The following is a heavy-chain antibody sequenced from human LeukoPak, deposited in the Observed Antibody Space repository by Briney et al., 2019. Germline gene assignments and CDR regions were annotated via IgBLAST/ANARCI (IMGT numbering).Heavy chain of an antibody. J-gene: IGHJ5*02. D-gene: IGHD6-19*01. Sequence: PSETLSLTCAVYGGSFSGYYWSWISQPPGKGLEWIGEINHRGSTNYNPSLKSRVTISVDTSKNQFSLKLSSVTAADTAVYYCARGSGGWYYQYNWFDPWGQGTLVTASS. CDR3: ARGSGGWYYQYNWFDP. CDR2: INHRGST. V-gene: IGHV4-34*01. CDR1: GGSFSGYY.